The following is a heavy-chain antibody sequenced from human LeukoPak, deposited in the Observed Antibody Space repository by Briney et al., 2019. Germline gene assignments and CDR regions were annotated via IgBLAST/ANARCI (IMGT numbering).Heavy chain of an antibody. J-gene: IGHJ4*02. V-gene: IGHV4-34*01. CDR3: ARGGRGLYYYGSGSSDFDY. CDR2: INHSGST. CDR1: GGSFSGHY. D-gene: IGHD3-10*01. Sequence: PSETLSLTCAVYGGSFSGHYWSWIRQPPGKGLEWIGEINHSGSTNYNPSLKSRVTISVDTSKNQFSLKLSSVTAADTAVYYCARGGRGLYYYGSGSSDFDYWGQGTLVTVSS.